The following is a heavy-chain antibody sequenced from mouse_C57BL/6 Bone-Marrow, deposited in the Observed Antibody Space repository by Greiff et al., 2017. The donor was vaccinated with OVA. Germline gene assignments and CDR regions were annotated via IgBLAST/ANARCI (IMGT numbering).Heavy chain of an antibody. CDR2: IYPGSGST. CDR3: ARADYENAEWCDY. J-gene: IGHJ3*01. Sequence: QVQLKQPGAELVKPGASVKMSCKASGYTFTSYWITWVKQRPGQGLEWIGDIYPGSGSTNYNEKFKSKATLTVDTSSSTVYMQLSSLTSEDSAVYYCARADYENAEWCDYWGQGTLVTVAA. V-gene: IGHV1-55*01. D-gene: IGHD2-4*01. CDR1: GYTFTSYW.